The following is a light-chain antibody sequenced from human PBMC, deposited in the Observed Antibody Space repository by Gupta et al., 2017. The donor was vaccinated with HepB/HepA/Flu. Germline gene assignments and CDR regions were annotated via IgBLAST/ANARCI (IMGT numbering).Light chain of an antibody. CDR1: ALPKHY. CDR2: KDS. V-gene: IGLV3-25*02. Sequence: SYELTQPPSVSVSPGQTARITCSGDALPKHYAYWYQQKPGQAPVLVIDKDSERPSGIPERFSGSSAGTTATWTISGVQAEEEADYYCPSADSSGTYWVFGGGTKLTVL. J-gene: IGLJ3*02. CDR3: PSADSSGTYWV.